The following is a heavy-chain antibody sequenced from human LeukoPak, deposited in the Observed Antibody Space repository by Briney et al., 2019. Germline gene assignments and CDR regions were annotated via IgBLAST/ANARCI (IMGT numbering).Heavy chain of an antibody. J-gene: IGHJ6*02. CDR2: ISSSSSYI. D-gene: IGHD5-12*01. CDR1: GFTFSSYT. CDR3: ARDLGIVTTV. Sequence: GGSLRLSCAASGFTFSSYTMDWVRQAPGEGLEWVSSISSSSSYIYYADSVKGRFTISRDNAKSSLYLQMNSLRAEDTALYYCARDLGIVTTVWGQGTTVTVS. V-gene: IGHV3-21*01.